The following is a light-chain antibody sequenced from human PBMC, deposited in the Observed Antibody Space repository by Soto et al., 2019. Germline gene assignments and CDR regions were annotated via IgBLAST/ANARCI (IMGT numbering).Light chain of an antibody. CDR3: QQYNNWPL. J-gene: IGKJ4*01. V-gene: IGKV3-15*01. CDR2: GAS. CDR1: QSVSTN. Sequence: EIVMTQSPATLSVSPGERATLSCRASQSVSTNLAWYQQKPGQAPRLLIYGASTRPTGIPARFSGSGSGTEFTLTISSLPSEDFAVYYCQQYNNWPLFGGGTKGEIK.